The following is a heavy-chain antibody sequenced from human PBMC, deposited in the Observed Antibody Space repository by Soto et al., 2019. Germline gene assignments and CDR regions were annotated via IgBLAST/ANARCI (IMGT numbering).Heavy chain of an antibody. CDR2: IYYSGGT. Sequence: PSETLSLTCTVSGGSISSGDYYWSWIRQHPGKGLEWIGYIYYSGGTYCNPSLKSRVTISVDTSKNQFSLKLSSVTAADTAVYYCARGGYYDSSGYYHYWGQGTLVTVSS. CDR3: ARGGYYDSSGYYHY. D-gene: IGHD3-22*01. CDR1: GGSISSGDYY. J-gene: IGHJ4*02. V-gene: IGHV4-31*03.